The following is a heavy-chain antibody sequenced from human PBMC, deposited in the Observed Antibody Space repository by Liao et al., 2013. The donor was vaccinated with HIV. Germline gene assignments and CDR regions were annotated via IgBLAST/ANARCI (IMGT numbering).Heavy chain of an antibody. Sequence: QVQLQESGPGLVKPSQTLSLSCSVSGGSIGSGGYYWSWIRQPAGKGLEWIGRIYTGGSTNYNPSLKSRVTISIDTSKNQFSLKLSSVTAADTAVYYCARARGVIAAPVDFWGQGTLVTVSS. CDR1: GGSIGSGGYY. D-gene: IGHD3-10*01. CDR3: ARARGVIAAPVDF. CDR2: IYTGGST. V-gene: IGHV4-61*02. J-gene: IGHJ4*02.